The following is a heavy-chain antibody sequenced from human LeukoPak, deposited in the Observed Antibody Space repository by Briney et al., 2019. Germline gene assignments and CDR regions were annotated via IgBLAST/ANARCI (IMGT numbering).Heavy chain of an antibody. CDR3: AKEGWIAALHYYYYYYMDV. D-gene: IGHD6-13*01. CDR1: GFTFSSYG. Sequence: GGSLRLSCAASGFTFSSYGMHWVRQAPGKGLEWVAVISYDGSNKYYADSVKGRFTISRDNSKNTLYLQMNSLRAEDTAVYYCAKEGWIAALHYYYYYYMDVWGKGTTVTVSS. V-gene: IGHV3-30*18. CDR2: ISYDGSNK. J-gene: IGHJ6*03.